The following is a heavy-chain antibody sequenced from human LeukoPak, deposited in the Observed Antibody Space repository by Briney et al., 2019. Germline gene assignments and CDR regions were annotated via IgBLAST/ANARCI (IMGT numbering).Heavy chain of an antibody. J-gene: IGHJ6*03. Sequence: ASVKVSCKASGYIFTNHYMHWVRQAPGQGLEWMGLINPSSSSTLYAEKFRGRIIMTRDMSTATDYMELSSLRSEDTAVYYCAILGATVTDYYYYMDVWGKGTTVTVSS. D-gene: IGHD4-17*01. V-gene: IGHV1-46*01. CDR3: AILGATVTDYYYYMDV. CDR1: GYIFTNHY. CDR2: INPSSSST.